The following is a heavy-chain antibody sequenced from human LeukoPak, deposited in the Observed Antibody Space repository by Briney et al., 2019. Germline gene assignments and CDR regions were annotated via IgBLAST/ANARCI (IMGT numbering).Heavy chain of an antibody. CDR3: AKDRGRQQPDREFDY. CDR2: ISGSGGST. CDR1: GFTFSSYA. V-gene: IGHV3-23*01. D-gene: IGHD6-13*01. Sequence: GWSQRLYCAPSGFTFSSYAMSRVRLAPGKGLEWVSAISGSGGSTYYADSVKGRFTISRDNSKNTLYLQMNSLRAEDTAVYYCAKDRGRQQPDREFDYWGQGTLVTVSS. J-gene: IGHJ4*02.